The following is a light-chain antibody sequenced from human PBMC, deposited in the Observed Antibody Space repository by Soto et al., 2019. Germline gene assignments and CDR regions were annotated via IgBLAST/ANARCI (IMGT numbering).Light chain of an antibody. CDR2: GDN. Sequence: QSVVTQPPSASGTPGQRVTISCSVSSSNIGSNTVTWYQQLPGTAPKLLIYGDNQWPSGVPDRFSGSKYGTSASLAISVLQSEDEADYYCATWDDSLHGVVFGGGTKLTVL. J-gene: IGLJ2*01. V-gene: IGLV1-44*01. CDR3: ATWDDSLHGVV. CDR1: SSNIGSNT.